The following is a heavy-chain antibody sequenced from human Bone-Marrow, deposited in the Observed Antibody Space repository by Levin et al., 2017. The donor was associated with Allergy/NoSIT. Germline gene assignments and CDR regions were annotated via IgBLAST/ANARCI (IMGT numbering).Heavy chain of an antibody. CDR3: ARAGGTLRAY. V-gene: IGHV4-31*03. Sequence: SQTLSLTCTVSGGSISSGGAYWSWIRQHPGKGLEWIGYIHSSGNTYYNPSLKSRVTISLDTSQNQFSLRLTSVTAADTAVYYCARAGGTLRAYWGQGTLVTVSS. CDR1: GGSISSGGAY. J-gene: IGHJ4*02. CDR2: IHSSGNT. D-gene: IGHD1-26*01.